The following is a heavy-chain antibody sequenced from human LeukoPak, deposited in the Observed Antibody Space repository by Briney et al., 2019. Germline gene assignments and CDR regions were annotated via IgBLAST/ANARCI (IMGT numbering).Heavy chain of an antibody. D-gene: IGHD3-22*01. J-gene: IGHJ4*02. Sequence: SETLSLTCTVSGGSISSYYWSCIWQPPGEGLGWIGYIYYRVSNDYNPSLKSRLAMSVDTSKNQFCLQLSSVTAADTAVYYCARHLTSYYDSPYFDYWGQGTLVTVSS. V-gene: IGHV4-59*08. CDR2: IYYRVSN. CDR1: GGSISSYY. CDR3: ARHLTSYYDSPYFDY.